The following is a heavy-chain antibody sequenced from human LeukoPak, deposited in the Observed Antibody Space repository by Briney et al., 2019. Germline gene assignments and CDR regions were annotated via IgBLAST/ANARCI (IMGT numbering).Heavy chain of an antibody. CDR1: GGSISSSSYY. J-gene: IGHJ6*03. CDR2: IYYSGST. V-gene: IGHV4-39*02. CDR3: ARPGESILGGCSWGPSNYYMDV. D-gene: IGHD6-13*01. Sequence: ETLSLTCTVSGGSISSSSYYWGWIRQPPGKGLEWLAIIYYSGSTYYNPSLKSRATISVDTSRKHSSLKLSSVTPADTAVYYCARPGESILGGCSWGPSNYYMDVWGKGTTVTVSS.